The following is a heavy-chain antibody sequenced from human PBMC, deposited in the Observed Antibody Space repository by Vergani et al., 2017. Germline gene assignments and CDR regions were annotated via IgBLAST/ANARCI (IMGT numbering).Heavy chain of an antibody. Sequence: EVQLVESGGGLVKPGGSLRLSCAASGFTFSSYSMNWVRQAPGKGLEWVSSISSSSSYIYYADAVKGRFTISRDNAKNSLYLQMNSLRAADTAVYYCARSHCSGCSCYPAASFDYWGQGTLVTVSS. D-gene: IGHD2-15*01. V-gene: IGHV3-21*01. CDR1: GFTFSSYS. CDR2: ISSSSSYI. CDR3: ARSHCSGCSCYPAASFDY. J-gene: IGHJ4*02.